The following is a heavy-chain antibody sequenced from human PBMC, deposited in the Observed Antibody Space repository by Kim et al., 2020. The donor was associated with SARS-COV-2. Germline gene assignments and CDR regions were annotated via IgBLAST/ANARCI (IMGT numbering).Heavy chain of an antibody. CDR2: IYYSGST. D-gene: IGHD4-17*01. J-gene: IGHJ6*02. CDR3: ARATVPGGMDV. V-gene: IGHV4-30-4*01. CDR1: GGSISSGDYY. Sequence: SETLSLTCTVSGGSISSGDYYWSWIRQPPGKGLEWIGYIYYSGSTYYNPSLKSRVTISVDTSKNQFSLKLSSVTAADTAVYYCARATVPGGMDVWGQGTTVTVSS.